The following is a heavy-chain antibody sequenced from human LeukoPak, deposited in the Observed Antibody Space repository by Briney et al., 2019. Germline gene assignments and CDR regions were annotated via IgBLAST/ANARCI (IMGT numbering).Heavy chain of an antibody. J-gene: IGHJ4*02. CDR3: AHGTMYQLDY. CDR1: GFTFSSYA. CDR2: ISGTGGRT. D-gene: IGHD2-2*01. Sequence: GGSLRLSCAASGFTFSSYAMNWVRQAPGKGLEWVSVISGTGGRTYYADSVKGRFTISRDNSKNTLYLQMNSLRAEDTAVYYCAHGTMYQLDYWGQGTLVTVSS. V-gene: IGHV3-23*01.